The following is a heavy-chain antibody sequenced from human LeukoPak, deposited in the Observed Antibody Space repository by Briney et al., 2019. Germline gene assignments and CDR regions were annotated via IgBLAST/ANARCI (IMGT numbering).Heavy chain of an antibody. Sequence: PSETLSLTCTVSGGSISSYYWSWIRQPPGKGLEWIGYIYYSGSTNYNPSLKSRVTISVDTSKNQFSLKLSSVTAADTAVYYCATVTGQGYGMDVWGQGTTVTVSS. CDR2: IYYSGST. D-gene: IGHD3-9*01. V-gene: IGHV4-59*01. CDR3: ATVTGQGYGMDV. CDR1: GGSISSYY. J-gene: IGHJ6*02.